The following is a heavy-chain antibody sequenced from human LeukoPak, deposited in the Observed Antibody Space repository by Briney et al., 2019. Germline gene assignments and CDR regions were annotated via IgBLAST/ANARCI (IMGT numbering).Heavy chain of an antibody. CDR2: ISAYNGNT. CDR3: APVAAAVYFDY. CDR1: GYTFTTYG. Sequence: ASVKVSCKASGYTFTTYGISWVRQAPGQGLEWMGWISAYNGNTNYAQKFQGRVTMTRDTSISTAYMELSRLRSDDTAVYYCAPVAAAVYFDYWGQGTLVTVSS. V-gene: IGHV1-18*01. D-gene: IGHD6-13*01. J-gene: IGHJ4*02.